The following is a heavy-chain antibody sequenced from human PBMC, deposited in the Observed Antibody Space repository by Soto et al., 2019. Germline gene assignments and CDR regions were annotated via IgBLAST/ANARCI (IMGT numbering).Heavy chain of an antibody. D-gene: IGHD3-16*02. J-gene: IGHJ6*02. V-gene: IGHV3-30-3*01. CDR1: GFTFSSYA. Sequence: ESGGGVVQPGRSLRLSCAASGFTFSSYAMHCVRQAPGKGLEWVAVISYDGSNKYYADSVKGRFTISRDNSKNTLYLQMNSLRAEDTAVYYCARGPYDYVWGSYRPQGGMDVWGQGTTVTVSS. CDR2: ISYDGSNK. CDR3: ARGPYDYVWGSYRPQGGMDV.